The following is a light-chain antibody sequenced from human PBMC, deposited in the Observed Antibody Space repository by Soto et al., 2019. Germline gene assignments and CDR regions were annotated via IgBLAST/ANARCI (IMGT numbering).Light chain of an antibody. J-gene: IGKJ1*01. CDR1: QSVSSSY. CDR3: QHYNSYSEA. Sequence: EIVLTQSPGTLSLSPGERATLSCRASQSVSSSYLAWYQQKPGQAPSLLMYGASNRATGIPDRFSGSGSGTVFTLTISRLEPEDFATYYCQHYNSYSEAFGQGTKVELK. V-gene: IGKV3-20*01. CDR2: GAS.